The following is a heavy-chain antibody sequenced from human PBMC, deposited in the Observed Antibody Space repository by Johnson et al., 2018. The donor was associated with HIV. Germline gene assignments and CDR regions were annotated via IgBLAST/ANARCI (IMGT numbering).Heavy chain of an antibody. D-gene: IGHD1-26*01. V-gene: IGHV3-NL1*01. Sequence: QVQLVESGGGLVQPGGSLRLSCAASGFTFSSYWMHWVRQAPGTGLEWVSGINWNGGSTGYADSVKGRFTISRDNSKNTLYLQMNSLRAEDTAVYYCAKDLGIVGAVHRTFDIWGQGTMVTVSS. J-gene: IGHJ3*02. CDR1: GFTFSSYW. CDR3: AKDLGIVGAVHRTFDI. CDR2: INWNGGST.